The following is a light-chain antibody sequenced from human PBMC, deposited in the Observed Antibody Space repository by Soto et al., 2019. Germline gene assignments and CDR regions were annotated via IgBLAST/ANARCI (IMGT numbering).Light chain of an antibody. Sequence: QTVVTQEPSLTVSPGGTVTLTCASSTGAVTSGYYTNWFQQKPEQSPRPLIYSTSNKHSGTPARFSGSLLGDRAALTLSGVQPEDEADYYCLVYYDGAWVFGGGTKLTVL. CDR3: LVYYDGAWV. V-gene: IGLV7-43*01. CDR2: STS. CDR1: TGAVTSGYY. J-gene: IGLJ3*02.